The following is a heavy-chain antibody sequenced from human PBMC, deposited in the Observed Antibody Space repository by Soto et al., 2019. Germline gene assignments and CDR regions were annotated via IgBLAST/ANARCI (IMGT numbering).Heavy chain of an antibody. CDR3: ASLGGTIDY. J-gene: IGHJ4*02. CDR1: GGSISSYY. CDR2: IHSSGAT. Sequence: QVHLQESGPGVVKPSETLSLSCTVSGGSISSYYWNWIRQPAEKGLEWIGRIHSSGATYYNPSLRSRVSMSVDTSKNRISLKLSSVTAADPAVYYCASLGGTIDYGGQGTLFPFSS. V-gene: IGHV4-4*07. D-gene: IGHD1-26*01.